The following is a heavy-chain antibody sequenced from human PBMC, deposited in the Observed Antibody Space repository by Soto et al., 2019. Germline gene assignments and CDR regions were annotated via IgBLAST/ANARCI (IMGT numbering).Heavy chain of an antibody. CDR2: INPNSGGT. Sequence: GASVKVSCKASGYTFTSYYMHWVRQAPGQGLEWMGWINPNSGGTNYARKFQGWVTMTRDTSISTAYMELSRLRSDDTAVYYCARGIGPYYYYMDVWGKGTTVTVSS. V-gene: IGHV1-2*04. CDR3: ARGIGPYYYYMDV. CDR1: GYTFTSYY. J-gene: IGHJ6*03.